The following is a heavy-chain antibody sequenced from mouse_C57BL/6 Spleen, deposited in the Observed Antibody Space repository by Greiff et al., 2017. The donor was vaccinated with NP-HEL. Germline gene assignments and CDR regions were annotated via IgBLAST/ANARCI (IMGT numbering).Heavy chain of an antibody. D-gene: IGHD1-1*01. Sequence: EVKVVESGGDLVKPGGSLKLSCAASGFTFSSYGMSWVRQTPDKRLEWVATISSGGSYTYYPDSVKGRFTISRDNAKNTLYLQMSSLKSEDTAMYYCARRRSRPLAYWGQGTLVTVSA. J-gene: IGHJ3*01. CDR3: ARRRSRPLAY. CDR2: ISSGGSYT. CDR1: GFTFSSYG. V-gene: IGHV5-6*01.